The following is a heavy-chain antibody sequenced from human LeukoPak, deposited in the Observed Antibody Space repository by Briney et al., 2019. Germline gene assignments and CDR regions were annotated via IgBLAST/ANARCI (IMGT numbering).Heavy chain of an antibody. J-gene: IGHJ4*02. CDR1: GGTFSSYA. CDR3: ARDYYYDSSGYYFAY. CDR2: IIPILGIA. V-gene: IGHV1-69*04. D-gene: IGHD3-22*01. Sequence: ASVKVSCKASGGTFSSYAISWVRQAPGQGLEWMGRIIPILGIANYAQKFQGRVTITADKSTSTAYMELSSLRSEDTAVYYCARDYYYDSSGYYFAYWGQGTLVTVSS.